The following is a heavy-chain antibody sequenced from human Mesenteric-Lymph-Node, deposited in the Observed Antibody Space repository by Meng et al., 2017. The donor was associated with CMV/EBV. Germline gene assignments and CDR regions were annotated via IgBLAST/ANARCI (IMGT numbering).Heavy chain of an antibody. D-gene: IGHD3-3*01. Sequence: GESLKISCAASGFTFSSDAMSWVRQAPGKGLEWVSAISGDGSRAYYADSVKGRFTISRDNSKNTLYLKMNSLRPEDTAIYYCAKREGPYYDFWSGYSPFAYWGQGTLVTVSS. CDR2: ISGDGSRA. CDR1: GFTFSSDA. CDR3: AKREGPYYDFWSGYSPFAY. J-gene: IGHJ4*02. V-gene: IGHV3-23*01.